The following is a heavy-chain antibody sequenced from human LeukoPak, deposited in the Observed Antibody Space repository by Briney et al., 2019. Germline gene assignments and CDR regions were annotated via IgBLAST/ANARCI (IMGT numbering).Heavy chain of an antibody. V-gene: IGHV1-2*02. Sequence: ASVKVSCKASGYTFTGFHMHWVRQAPGQGLEWMGWINPNSGGTNYAQKFQGRVTMTRDTSISTVYMELSRLRSDDTAIYYCARAGIYYDSSGYSSWGQGTMVTVSS. CDR3: ARAGIYYDSSGYSS. CDR2: INPNSGGT. J-gene: IGHJ3*01. D-gene: IGHD3-22*01. CDR1: GYTFTGFH.